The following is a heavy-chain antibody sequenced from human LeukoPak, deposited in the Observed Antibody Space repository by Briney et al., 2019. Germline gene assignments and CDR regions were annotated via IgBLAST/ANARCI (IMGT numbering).Heavy chain of an antibody. D-gene: IGHD6-13*01. CDR3: ARKSSSSANYYYYMDV. V-gene: IGHV4-59*01. CDR1: GGSISSCY. J-gene: IGHJ6*03. CDR2: IYYSGST. Sequence: PSETLSLTCTVSGGSISSCYWSWIRQPPGKGLEWIGYIYYSGSTNYNPSLKSRVTISVDTSKNQFSLKLSSVTAADTAVYYCARKSSSSANYYYYMDVWGKGTTVTVSS.